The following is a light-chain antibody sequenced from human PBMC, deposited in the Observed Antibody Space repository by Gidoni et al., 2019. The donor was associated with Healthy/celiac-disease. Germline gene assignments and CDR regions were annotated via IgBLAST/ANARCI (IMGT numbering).Light chain of an antibody. V-gene: IGKV1-39*01. CDR1: QSISSY. CDR3: QQSYSTPLT. J-gene: IGKJ4*01. Sequence: DIQMTQSPSSLSASVGDRVTITCRASQSISSYLNWYQQKPGKAPKLLIYAASSLQSGVPSRFSGSGSGTDFTLTFSSLQPEDFATYYWQQSYSTPLTFGGGTKVEIK. CDR2: AAS.